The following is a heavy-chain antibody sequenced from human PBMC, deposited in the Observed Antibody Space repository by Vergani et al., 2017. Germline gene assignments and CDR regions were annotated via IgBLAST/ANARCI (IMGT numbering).Heavy chain of an antibody. CDR2: MNGDGDTI. Sequence: EVELVESGGGLVQPGGSLRLSCAASGFTFNEYWMHWVRQVPGKGLVWVSGMNGDGDTISYADSVKGRFTISRDNAKNTLFLQMNSLRAEDTAVYYCATARKFRFAVVWDNWFDPWGQGTLVTVSS. D-gene: IGHD3-3*01. CDR3: ATARKFRFAVVWDNWFDP. J-gene: IGHJ5*02. V-gene: IGHV3-74*01. CDR1: GFTFNEYW.